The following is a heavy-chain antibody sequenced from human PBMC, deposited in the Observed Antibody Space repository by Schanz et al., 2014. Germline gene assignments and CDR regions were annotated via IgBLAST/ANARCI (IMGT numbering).Heavy chain of an antibody. Sequence: QVQLQQWGAGLLKPSETLSLTCDVYGGSFSGYFWSWIRQPPGKGLEWIGEINHSGNNYYNPSLKSRVTISVDPSKPQFSLKLSSVTAADTAVYYCAAHRQYTGYYDWFDPWGQGTLVTVSS. D-gene: IGHD1-26*01. V-gene: IGHV4-34*02. CDR2: INHSGNN. CDR1: GGSFSGYF. J-gene: IGHJ5*02. CDR3: AAHRQYTGYYDWFDP.